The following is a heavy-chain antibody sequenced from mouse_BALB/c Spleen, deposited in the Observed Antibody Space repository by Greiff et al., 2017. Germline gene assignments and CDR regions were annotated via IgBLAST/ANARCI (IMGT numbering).Heavy chain of an antibody. CDR1: GFSLSTYGIG. V-gene: IGHV8-11*01. CDR2: IWWNDNK. Sequence: SGPGILQPSQTLSLTCSFSGFSLSTYGIGVGWIRQPSGTGLEWLAHIWWNDNKYYNTALKSRLTISKDTSNNQVFLKSASVDTADTATYYCARIVHAYYFDYWGQGTTRTVSS. J-gene: IGHJ2*01. CDR3: ARIVHAYYFDY.